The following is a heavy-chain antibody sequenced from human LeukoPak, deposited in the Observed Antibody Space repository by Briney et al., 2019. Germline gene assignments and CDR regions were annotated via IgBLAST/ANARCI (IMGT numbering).Heavy chain of an antibody. CDR2: IYHSGST. V-gene: IGHV4-34*01. D-gene: IGHD5-12*01. J-gene: IGHJ4*02. CDR3: ARGGGYASPIGY. CDR1: GGSFSGFY. Sequence: SETLSLTCAVYGGSFSGFYWSWIRQPPGKGLEWIGYIYHSGSTNYNPSLKSRVTISVDTSKNQFSLKLSSVTAADTAVYYCARGGGYASPIGYWGQGALVTVSS.